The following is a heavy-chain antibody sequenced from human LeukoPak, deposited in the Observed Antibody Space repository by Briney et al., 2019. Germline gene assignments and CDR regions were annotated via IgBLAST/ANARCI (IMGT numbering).Heavy chain of an antibody. J-gene: IGHJ4*02. CDR3: AKSRGYSLSFDY. CDR2: ISSDGSAI. Sequence: PGGSLRLSCAASGFTFTDYYLSWIRQAPGKWLDWLSYISSDGSAISYADSVRGRFTISRDNAKNSLFLQMSSLRAEDTAMYYCAKSRGYSLSFDYWGQGILVTVSS. CDR1: GFTFTDYY. V-gene: IGHV3-11*01. D-gene: IGHD2-21*01.